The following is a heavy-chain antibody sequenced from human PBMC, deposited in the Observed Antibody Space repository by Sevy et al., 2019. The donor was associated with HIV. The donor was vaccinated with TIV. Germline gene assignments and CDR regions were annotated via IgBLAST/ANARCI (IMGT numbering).Heavy chain of an antibody. CDR2: MNPNRGNT. D-gene: IGHD2-21*02. CDR3: ARGGEYGVTDYYYYGMDV. V-gene: IGHV1-8*01. J-gene: IGHJ6*02. CDR1: GYTFTSYD. Sequence: ASVKVSCKASGYTFTSYDINWVRQATGQGLEWMGWMNPNRGNTGYAQKFQGRVTMTRNTSISTAYMELSSLRSEDTAVYYCARGGEYGVTDYYYYGMDVWGQGTTVTVSS.